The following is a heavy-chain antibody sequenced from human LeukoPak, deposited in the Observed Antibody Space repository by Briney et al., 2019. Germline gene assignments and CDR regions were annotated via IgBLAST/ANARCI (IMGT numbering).Heavy chain of an antibody. CDR3: ARGRDNDY. J-gene: IGHJ4*02. V-gene: IGHV3-48*01. D-gene: IGHD2-15*01. Sequence: GGSLRLSCAASGFTFSSYSMNWVRQAPGKGLEGVSYISISSSTIYYADPVKGRFTISRDNAKNSLYLQMNSLRAEDTAVYYCARGRDNDYWGQGTLVTVSS. CDR1: GFTFSSYS. CDR2: ISISSSTI.